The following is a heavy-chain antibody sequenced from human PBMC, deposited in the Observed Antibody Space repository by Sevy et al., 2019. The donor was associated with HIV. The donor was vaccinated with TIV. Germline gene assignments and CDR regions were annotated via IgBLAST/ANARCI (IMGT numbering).Heavy chain of an antibody. J-gene: IGHJ6*02. Sequence: ASVKVSCKASGYTFTGYYMHWVRQAPGQGLEWMGRINPNSGGTNYAQKFQGRVTMTRDTSISTAYMELSRLRSDDTAVYYCASLYCSGGSCYPEGYYNYGMDVWGQGTTVTVSS. D-gene: IGHD2-15*01. V-gene: IGHV1-2*06. CDR2: INPNSGGT. CDR1: GYTFTGYY. CDR3: ASLYCSGGSCYPEGYYNYGMDV.